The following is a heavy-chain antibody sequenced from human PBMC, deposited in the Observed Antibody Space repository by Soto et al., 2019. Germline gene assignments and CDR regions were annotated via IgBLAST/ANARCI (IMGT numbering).Heavy chain of an antibody. J-gene: IGHJ4*02. CDR1: GFTFSTYA. CDR3: AKGTANDPRVYDY. D-gene: IGHD1-1*01. Sequence: EVQMLESGGGLVQPGGSLRLSCAASGFTFSTYAMSWVRQAPGKGLEWVSAISGSGGSTYYADSVKGRFTISRDNSKNTLYVQMNILRVEDTDVYYCAKGTANDPRVYDYWGQGTLVTVSS. V-gene: IGHV3-23*01. CDR2: ISGSGGST.